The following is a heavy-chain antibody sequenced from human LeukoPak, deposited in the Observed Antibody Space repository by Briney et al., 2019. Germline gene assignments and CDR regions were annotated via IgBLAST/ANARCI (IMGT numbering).Heavy chain of an antibody. Sequence: GGYLRLSCAASGFTFSSYAMHWVRQAPGKGLEWVAVISYDGSNKYYADSVKGRFTISRDNSKNTLYLQMNSLRAEDTPVYHCASHPYYDSSGYLAYWGQGTLVTVSS. CDR1: GFTFSSYA. CDR2: ISYDGSNK. D-gene: IGHD3-22*01. J-gene: IGHJ4*02. V-gene: IGHV3-30-3*01. CDR3: ASHPYYDSSGYLAY.